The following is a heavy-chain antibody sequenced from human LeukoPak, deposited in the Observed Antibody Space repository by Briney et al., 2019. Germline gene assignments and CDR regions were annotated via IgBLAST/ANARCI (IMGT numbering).Heavy chain of an antibody. Sequence: GGSLRLSCAASGFTFSIYVMHWVRQAPGKGLEWVAVIWYDGSNKYYADSVKGRFTVSRDNAKNSLYLQMNSLRAEDTAVYYCARGSQYYYDSREIDYWGQGTLVTVSS. CDR2: IWYDGSNK. J-gene: IGHJ4*02. CDR1: GFTFSIYV. D-gene: IGHD3-22*01. V-gene: IGHV3-33*01. CDR3: ARGSQYYYDSREIDY.